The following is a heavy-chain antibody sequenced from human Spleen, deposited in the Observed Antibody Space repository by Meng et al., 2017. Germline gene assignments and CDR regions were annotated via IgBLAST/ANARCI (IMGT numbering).Heavy chain of an antibody. V-gene: IGHV1-8*02. D-gene: IGHD3-22*01. CDR1: GYTFTTYD. Sequence: ASVKVSCKASGYTFTTYDINWVRQATGQGREWMGRMNPSSGNTGFVPKFQGRVTMTRDTSTSTVYMELSSLRSEDTAVYYCARRYDSSYYFDYWGQGTLVTVSS. CDR3: ARRYDSSYYFDY. CDR2: MNPSSGNT. J-gene: IGHJ4*02.